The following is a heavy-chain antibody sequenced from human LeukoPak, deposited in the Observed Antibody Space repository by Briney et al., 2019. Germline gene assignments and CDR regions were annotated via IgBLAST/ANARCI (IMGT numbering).Heavy chain of an antibody. CDR2: ICVYNGNT. CDR1: GYTFTNYD. V-gene: IGHV1-18*01. CDR3: ARVGSGSYYRSFDY. D-gene: IGHD1-26*01. J-gene: IGHJ4*02. Sequence: ASVKVSCKASGYTFTNYDIIWVRQAPGQGLEWMGWICVYNGNTNDAQKVQGRVTMTTDTSTSTAYMELRSLRSDDTAVYYCARVGSGSYYRSFDYWGQGTLVTVSS.